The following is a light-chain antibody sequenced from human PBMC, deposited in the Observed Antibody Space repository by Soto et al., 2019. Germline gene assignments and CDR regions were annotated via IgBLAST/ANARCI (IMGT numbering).Light chain of an antibody. CDR2: AAS. J-gene: IGKJ1*01. V-gene: IGKV1-39*01. Sequence: DIQMTQSPSSLSASVGDTVTITCRASQSISLFLNWYQQKPGKAPNLLIYAASSLQSGFPSRFTGNGSGTDFTLTISSLQPEEFATYYCHQTDSIPETFGQGTKVEIK. CDR3: HQTDSIPET. CDR1: QSISLF.